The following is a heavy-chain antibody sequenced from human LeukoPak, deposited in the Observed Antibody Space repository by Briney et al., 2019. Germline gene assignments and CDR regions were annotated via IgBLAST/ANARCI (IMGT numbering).Heavy chain of an antibody. CDR1: GASIRSGDYY. CDR3: ARDCSGGSCYGAFDI. Sequence: PSETLSLTCTVSGASIRSGDYYWSWIRQPPGKGVEWIGYIYDSGSTYYNPSLKSRITISVDTSENRVSLKLSSVTATDTAVYYCARDCSGGSCYGAFDIWGQGTMVTVSS. CDR2: IYDSGST. V-gene: IGHV4-30-4*01. J-gene: IGHJ3*02. D-gene: IGHD2-15*01.